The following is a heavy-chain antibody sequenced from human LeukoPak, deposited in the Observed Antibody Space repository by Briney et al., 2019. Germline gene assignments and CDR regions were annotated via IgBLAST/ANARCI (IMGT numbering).Heavy chain of an antibody. CDR1: GFTLSTYA. CDR2: IRSKPYGGTT. V-gene: IGHV3-49*04. J-gene: IGHJ4*02. D-gene: IGHD3-22*01. Sequence: PGGSLRLSCAGSGFTLSTYAMSWVRQAPGKGLEWIGFIRSKPYGGTTEYAASVKGRFTISRDDSKSIAYLQMNSLKTEDTAVYYCTRADDSIAYYFDYWGQGTLVTVSS. CDR3: TRADDSIAYYFDY.